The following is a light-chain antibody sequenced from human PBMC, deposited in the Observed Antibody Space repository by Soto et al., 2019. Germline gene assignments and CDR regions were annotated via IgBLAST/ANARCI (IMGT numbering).Light chain of an antibody. J-gene: IGKJ1*01. Sequence: DIQMTQSPSTLSASVGDRVTITCRASQSISSWLAWYQQKPGKAPKLLIYKASSLESGVPSRFSGSGSGTEFTLTISCLQPDDFATYYCQQYNSYSTFGQGTKVEIK. CDR2: KAS. V-gene: IGKV1-5*03. CDR1: QSISSW. CDR3: QQYNSYST.